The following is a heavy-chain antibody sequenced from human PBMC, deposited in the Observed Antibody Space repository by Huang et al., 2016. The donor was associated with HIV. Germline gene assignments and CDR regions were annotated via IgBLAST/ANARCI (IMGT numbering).Heavy chain of an antibody. Sequence: QVQLVQSGAEVKKPGASVKVSCKASEYTFTAYFIHWVRQAPGQGLGWMGWINPKSGGTKNAPKFQCRVTMTRDTSISTAYMELSRLISDDTALYFCARDLGHVSVAGTWGFWGQGTLVTVSS. D-gene: IGHD6-19*01. J-gene: IGHJ4*02. CDR2: INPKSGGT. CDR1: EYTFTAYF. V-gene: IGHV1-2*02. CDR3: ARDLGHVSVAGTWGF.